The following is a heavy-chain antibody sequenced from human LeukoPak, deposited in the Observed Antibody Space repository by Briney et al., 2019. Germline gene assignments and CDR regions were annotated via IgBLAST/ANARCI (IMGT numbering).Heavy chain of an antibody. Sequence: GGSLRLSCAASGLTFSSYAMHWVRQAPGKGVEWVAVISFDGNNKYYADSVKGRFTISRDDSKNTLYLQMNSLRAEDTAVYYCARGEYCTGGSCYPPHFDFWGQGILVTVSS. D-gene: IGHD2-15*01. CDR3: ARGEYCTGGSCYPPHFDF. V-gene: IGHV3-30*01. J-gene: IGHJ4*02. CDR2: ISFDGNNK. CDR1: GLTFSSYA.